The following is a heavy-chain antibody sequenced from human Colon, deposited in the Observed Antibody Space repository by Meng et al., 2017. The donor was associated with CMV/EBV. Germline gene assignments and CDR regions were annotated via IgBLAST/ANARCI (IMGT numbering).Heavy chain of an antibody. Sequence: VASVFSFDTSVMTWVRQAPGKGLEWVSLISASGDHTYYADSVKGRFTISRDNSKNALYLQMNSLRVEDTAVYYCARDIIVGVTHFNYWGQGTLVTVSS. CDR2: ISASGDHT. V-gene: IGHV3-23*01. CDR1: VFSFDTSV. D-gene: IGHD1-26*01. CDR3: ARDIIVGVTHFNY. J-gene: IGHJ4*02.